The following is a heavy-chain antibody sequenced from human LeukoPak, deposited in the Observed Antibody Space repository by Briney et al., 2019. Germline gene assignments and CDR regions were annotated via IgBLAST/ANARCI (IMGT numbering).Heavy chain of an antibody. J-gene: IGHJ5*02. CDR3: AKDLPSQALTYYYDNSGRRGFDP. D-gene: IGHD3-22*01. V-gene: IGHV3-23*01. CDR2: ISGSGGST. Sequence: GGSLRLSCAASGFTFSSYAMSWVRQAPGKGLEWVSAISGSGGSTYYADSVKGRFTISRDNSKNTLYLQMNSLRAEDTAVYYCAKDLPSQALTYYYDNSGRRGFDPWGQGTLVTVSS. CDR1: GFTFSSYA.